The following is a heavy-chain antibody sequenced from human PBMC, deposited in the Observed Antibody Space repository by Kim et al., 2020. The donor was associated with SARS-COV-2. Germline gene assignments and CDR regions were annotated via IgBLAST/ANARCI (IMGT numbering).Heavy chain of an antibody. D-gene: IGHD6-6*01. V-gene: IGHV4-59*08. CDR3: ARHQIAARPLDV. Sequence: SETLSLTCTVSGGSISSYYWSWIRQPPGKGLEWIGYIYYSGSTNYNPSLKSRVTISVDTSKNQFSLKLSSVTAADTAVYYCARHQIAARPLDVWGQGTTVTVSS. CDR2: IYYSGST. CDR1: GGSISSYY. J-gene: IGHJ6*02.